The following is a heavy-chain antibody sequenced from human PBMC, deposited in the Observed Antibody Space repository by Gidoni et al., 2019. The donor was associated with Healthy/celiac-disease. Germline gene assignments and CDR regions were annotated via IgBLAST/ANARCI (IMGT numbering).Heavy chain of an antibody. D-gene: IGHD3-22*01. CDR1: GGSISSSSYS. CDR2: IYYSGST. Sequence: QLQLEESGPGLVKPSETLSLPCTASGGSISSSSYSWGWIRQPPGKGLEWIGSIYYSGSTYYNPSLKSRVTISVDTSKNQFSLKLSSVTAADTAVYYCARQGTRITMIALVDYWGQGTLVTVSS. CDR3: ARQGTRITMIALVDY. J-gene: IGHJ4*02. V-gene: IGHV4-39*01.